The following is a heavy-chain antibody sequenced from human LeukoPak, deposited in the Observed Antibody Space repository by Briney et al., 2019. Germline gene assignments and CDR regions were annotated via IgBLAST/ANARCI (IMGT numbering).Heavy chain of an antibody. V-gene: IGHV3-23*01. CDR1: GFTFSSYA. CDR2: ISGSGGST. Sequence: GGSLRLSCAASGFTFSSYAMSWVRQAPGKGLEWVSAISGSGGSTYYADSVKGRFTISRDNSKNTLYLQMNSLRAEDTAVYYCAKVPPTSSRWYYYYMDVWSKGTTVTVSS. J-gene: IGHJ6*03. D-gene: IGHD2/OR15-2a*01. CDR3: AKVPPTSSRWYYYYMDV.